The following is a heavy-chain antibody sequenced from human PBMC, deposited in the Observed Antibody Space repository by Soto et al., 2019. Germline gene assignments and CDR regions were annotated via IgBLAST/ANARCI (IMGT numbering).Heavy chain of an antibody. CDR1: GYSFTSLD. J-gene: IGHJ4*02. Sequence: ASVKVSCKASGYSFTSLDINWVRQTAGQGLEWMGWMEPSTGRTGYAQKFQGRVTMTRDTSINTAYMELTTLTSDDTAFYYCARGVSAGVDYWGQGTLVTVS. V-gene: IGHV1-8*01. CDR2: MEPSTGRT. D-gene: IGHD1-26*01. CDR3: ARGVSAGVDY.